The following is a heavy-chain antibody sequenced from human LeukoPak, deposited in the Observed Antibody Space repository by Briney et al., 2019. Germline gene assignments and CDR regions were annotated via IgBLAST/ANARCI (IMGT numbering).Heavy chain of an antibody. V-gene: IGHV4-39*01. CDR1: GGSLSSSSYY. J-gene: IGHJ4*02. CDR2: IYYSGST. D-gene: IGHD6-13*01. CDR3: ARSSSWYELDY. Sequence: PSETLSLTCTVSGGSLSSSSYYWGWIRQPPGKGLEWIGTIYYSGSTYYNPSLKSRVTISVDTSKNQFSLKLSSVTAADTAVYYCARSSSWYELDYWGQGTLVTVSS.